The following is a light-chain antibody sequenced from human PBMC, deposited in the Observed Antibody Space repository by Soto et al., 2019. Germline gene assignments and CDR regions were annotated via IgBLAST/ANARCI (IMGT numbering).Light chain of an antibody. CDR1: QDIRKD. CDR3: QQSYSTPPT. Sequence: IQMTQSPSSLSASVGDRVTITCRASQDIRKDLGWYQQKPGKAPKSLVYGASTLQSGVPSRFSGSGSGTDFTLTISSLQPEDFATYYCQQSYSTPPTFGQGTKVEIK. J-gene: IGKJ1*01. CDR2: GAS. V-gene: IGKV1-39*01.